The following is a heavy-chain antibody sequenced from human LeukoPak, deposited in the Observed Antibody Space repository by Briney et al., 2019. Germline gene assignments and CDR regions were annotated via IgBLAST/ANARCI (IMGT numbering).Heavy chain of an antibody. CDR2: ISAYNGNT. V-gene: IGHV1-18*01. D-gene: IGHD1-1*01. CDR1: GYTFTSYG. CDR3: ARGSVGWNDGRWFDP. Sequence: ASVKVSCKASGYTFTSYGISWVRQAPRQGLEWMGWISAYNGNTNYAQKLQGRVTMTTDTSTSTAYMELRSLRSDDTAVYYCARGSVGWNDGRWFDPWGQGTLVTVSS. J-gene: IGHJ5*02.